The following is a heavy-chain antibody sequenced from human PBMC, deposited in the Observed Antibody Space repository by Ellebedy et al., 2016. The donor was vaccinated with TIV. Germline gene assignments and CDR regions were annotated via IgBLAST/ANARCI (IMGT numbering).Heavy chain of an antibody. CDR1: GFTFSSYS. V-gene: IGHV3-21*01. Sequence: GESLKISXAASGFTFSSYSINWIRQAPGKGLEWVSSISSSSSYIYYADSVKGRFTISRDNAKNSLYLQMNSLRAEDTAVYYCARDGTTTVVDYWGQGTLVTVSS. J-gene: IGHJ4*02. CDR2: ISSSSSYI. CDR3: ARDGTTTVVDY. D-gene: IGHD4-11*01.